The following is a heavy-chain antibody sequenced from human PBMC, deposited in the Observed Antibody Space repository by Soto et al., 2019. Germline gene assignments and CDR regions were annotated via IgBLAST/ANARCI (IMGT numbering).Heavy chain of an antibody. CDR3: VRHLRSSSWHAFDI. CDR1: GYSFTSYW. J-gene: IGHJ3*02. D-gene: IGHD6-13*01. Sequence: GESLKISCKGSGYSFTSYWIGWVRQMPGKGLEWMGIIYPGDSDTRYSPSFQGQVTISADKSISTTYLQWSSLKASDTAMYYCVRHLRSSSWHAFDIWGQGTMVTVSS. V-gene: IGHV5-51*01. CDR2: IYPGDSDT.